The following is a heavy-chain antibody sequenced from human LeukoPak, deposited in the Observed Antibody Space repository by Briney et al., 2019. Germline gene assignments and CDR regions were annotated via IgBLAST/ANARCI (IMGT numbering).Heavy chain of an antibody. D-gene: IGHD2-2*01. J-gene: IGHJ4*02. Sequence: GASETVSCKASGGTFRRYAISRVRQAPGQGREWTGAIIPFFCTATYAQKFQGKVPITAGESTSTAYLELSSLRSEDTAVYYCASVGEVYQLLLGSFDYWGQGTLVTVSS. CDR1: GGTFRRYA. V-gene: IGHV1-69*01. CDR3: ASVGEVYQLLLGSFDY. CDR2: IIPFFCTA.